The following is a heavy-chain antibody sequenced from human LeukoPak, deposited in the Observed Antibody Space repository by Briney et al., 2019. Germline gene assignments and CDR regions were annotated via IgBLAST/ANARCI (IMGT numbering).Heavy chain of an antibody. CDR2: INHSGST. CDR3: ARVQVGATTLHFDY. D-gene: IGHD1-26*01. V-gene: IGHV4-34*01. CDR1: GGSFSGYY. J-gene: IGHJ4*02. Sequence: SETLSLTCAVYGGSFSGYYWSWIRQPPGKGLEWIGEINHSGSTNYNPSLKSRVTISVDTSKNQFSLKLSSVTAADTAVYYCARVQVGATTLHFDYWGQGTLVTVSS.